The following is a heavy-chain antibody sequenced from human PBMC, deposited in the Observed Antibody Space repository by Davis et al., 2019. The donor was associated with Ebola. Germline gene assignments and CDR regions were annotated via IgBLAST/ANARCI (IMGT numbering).Heavy chain of an antibody. J-gene: IGHJ6*02. Sequence: MPSETLSLTCTVSGGSISSYYWSWIRQPPGKGLEWIGYIYYSGSTNYNPSLKSRVTISVDTSKNQFSLKLSSVTAADTAVYYCVRKSFSSGSYYTGYYYYGMDVWGQGTTVTVSS. CDR2: IYYSGST. CDR3: VRKSFSSGSYYTGYYYYGMDV. CDR1: GGSISSYY. D-gene: IGHD3-10*01. V-gene: IGHV4-59*01.